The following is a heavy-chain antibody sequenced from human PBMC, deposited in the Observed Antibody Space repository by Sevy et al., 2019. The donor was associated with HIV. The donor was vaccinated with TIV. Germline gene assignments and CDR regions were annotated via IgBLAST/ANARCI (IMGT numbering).Heavy chain of an antibody. V-gene: IGHV3-23*01. CDR1: GFTFSAYA. Sequence: GGCLRLSCAAPGFTFSAYAMSWVRQAPGKGLEWVSCISSSGGSTYYADSVKGRFSISRDTSKNTLYLQMNSLRAEDTAVYYCATLRGGLYGSGYFQNWGQGTQVTVSS. CDR3: ATLRGGLYGSGYFQN. D-gene: IGHD3-10*01. J-gene: IGHJ1*01. CDR2: ISSSGGST.